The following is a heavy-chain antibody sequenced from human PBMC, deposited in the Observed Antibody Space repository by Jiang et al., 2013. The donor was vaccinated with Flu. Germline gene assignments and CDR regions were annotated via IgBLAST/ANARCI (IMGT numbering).Heavy chain of an antibody. D-gene: IGHD2-2*01. J-gene: IGHJ6*02. CDR1: GYTFTGYY. V-gene: IGHV1-2*04. Sequence: GAEVKKPGASVKVSCKASGYTFTGYYMHWVRQAPGQGLEWMGWINPNSGGTNYAQKFQGWVTMTRDTSISTAYMELSRLRSDDTAVYYCARQPYCSSTSCLNYYYYGMDVWGQGTTVTVSS. CDR2: INPNSGGT. CDR3: ARQPYCSSTSCLNYYYYGMDV.